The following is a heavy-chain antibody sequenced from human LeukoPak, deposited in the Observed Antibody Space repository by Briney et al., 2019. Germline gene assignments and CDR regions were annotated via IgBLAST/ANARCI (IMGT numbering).Heavy chain of an antibody. J-gene: IGHJ4*02. CDR1: GFTFSSYA. CDR3: ARDPQVQLWYEADY. CDR2: ISCDGSNK. V-gene: IGHV3-30*04. Sequence: GRSLRLSCAASGFTFSSYAMHWVRQAPGKGLEWVAVISCDGSNKYYADSVKGRFTISRDNSKNTLYLQMNSLRAEDTAVYYCARDPQVQLWYEADYWGQGTLVTVSS. D-gene: IGHD5-18*01.